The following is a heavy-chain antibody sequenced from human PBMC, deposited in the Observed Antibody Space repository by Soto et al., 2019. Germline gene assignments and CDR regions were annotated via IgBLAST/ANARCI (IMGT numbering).Heavy chain of an antibody. V-gene: IGHV1-69*06. CDR3: AYSYDSSGYYDDAFDI. Sequence: AVKLSCKASGGTFSSYAISWVRQDPGQGLEWMGGIIPIFGTANYAQKFQGRVTITADKSTSTAYMELSSLRSEDTAVYYCAYSYDSSGYYDDAFDIWGQGTMVTVSS. CDR1: GGTFSSYA. J-gene: IGHJ3*02. CDR2: IIPIFGTA. D-gene: IGHD3-22*01.